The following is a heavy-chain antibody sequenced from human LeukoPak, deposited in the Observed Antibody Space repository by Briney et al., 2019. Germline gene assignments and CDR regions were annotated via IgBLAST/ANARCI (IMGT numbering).Heavy chain of an antibody. J-gene: IGHJ4*02. CDR2: TYYRSKWYN. V-gene: IGHV6-1*01. Sequence: SQTLSLTCAISGDIVSSNSAAWNWLRQSPSRGLEWLGRTYYRSKWYNDYAVSVKSQITINPDTSKNQFSVQLNSGTPEDTAVYYCARDFGIVGAIGYFDYWGQGTLVTVSS. D-gene: IGHD1-26*01. CDR3: ARDFGIVGAIGYFDY. CDR1: GDIVSSNSAA.